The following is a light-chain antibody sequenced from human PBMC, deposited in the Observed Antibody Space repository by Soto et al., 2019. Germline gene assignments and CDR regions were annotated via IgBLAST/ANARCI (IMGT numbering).Light chain of an antibody. CDR3: SSYTISTTLV. V-gene: IGLV2-8*01. CDR1: SSDVGAYKY. J-gene: IGLJ1*01. Sequence: QSVLTQPPSASGSPGQSVTISCTGTSSDVGAYKYVAWYQQHPGKAPKLMIFDVSQRPSGVPDRFSGSKSGNTASLTISGLQAEDEADYYCSSYTISTTLVFGTGTKVTVL. CDR2: DVS.